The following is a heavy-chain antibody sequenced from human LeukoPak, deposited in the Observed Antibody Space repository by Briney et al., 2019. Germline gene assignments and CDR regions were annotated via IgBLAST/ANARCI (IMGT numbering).Heavy chain of an antibody. Sequence: GASVKVSCEASGGTFSSYAISWVRQAPGQGLEWMGGIIPIFGTANYAQKFQGRVTITADESTSTAYMELSSLRSEDTAVYYCARDRDIVVVPAASPRGMDVWGQGTTVTVSS. V-gene: IGHV1-69*13. CDR1: GGTFSSYA. CDR3: ARDRDIVVVPAASPRGMDV. CDR2: IIPIFGTA. J-gene: IGHJ6*02. D-gene: IGHD2-2*01.